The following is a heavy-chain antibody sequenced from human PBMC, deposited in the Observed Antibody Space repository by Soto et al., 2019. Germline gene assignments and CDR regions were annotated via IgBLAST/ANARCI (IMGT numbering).Heavy chain of an antibody. J-gene: IGHJ6*02. Sequence: GGSLRLSCAASGFTFSSYSMNWVRQAPGKGLEWVSSISSSSSYICYADSVKGRFTISRDNAKNSLYLQMNSLRAEDTAVYYCASSLYSSGWYAPGYYGMDVWGQGTTVTVSS. V-gene: IGHV3-21*01. CDR3: ASSLYSSGWYAPGYYGMDV. CDR1: GFTFSSYS. D-gene: IGHD6-19*01. CDR2: ISSSSSYI.